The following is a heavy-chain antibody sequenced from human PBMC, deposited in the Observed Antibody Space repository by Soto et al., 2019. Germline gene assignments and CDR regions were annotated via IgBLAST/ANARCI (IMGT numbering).Heavy chain of an antibody. CDR2: ISAYNGNT. CDR1: GYTFTSYG. Sequence: QVQLVQSGAEVKKPGASVKVSCKASGYTFTSYGISWVRQAPGQGREWMGWISAYNGNTNYAQKLQGRVTMTTDTSTSTAYMELRSLRSDDTAVYYCARDLVVTALADYYYYGMDVWGQGTTVTVSS. J-gene: IGHJ6*02. V-gene: IGHV1-18*01. CDR3: ARDLVVTALADYYYYGMDV. D-gene: IGHD2-21*02.